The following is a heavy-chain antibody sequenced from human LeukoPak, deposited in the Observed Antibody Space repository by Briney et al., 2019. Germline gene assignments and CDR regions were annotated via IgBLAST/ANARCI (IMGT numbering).Heavy chain of an antibody. CDR3: AREIVAGAFDY. D-gene: IGHD6-19*01. J-gene: IGHJ4*02. V-gene: IGHV3-74*01. Sequence: GGSLRLFCEASGFTFSSDWMHWVRQAPGQGLLWVSRINPDGTTTYYADSVKGRFSISRDNAKNTLYLQMNSLRAEDTAVYYCAREIVAGAFDYWGQGTLVTASS. CDR2: INPDGTTT. CDR1: GFTFSSDW.